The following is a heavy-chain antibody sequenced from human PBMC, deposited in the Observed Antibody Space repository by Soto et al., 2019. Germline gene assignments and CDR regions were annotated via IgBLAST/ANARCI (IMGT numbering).Heavy chain of an antibody. J-gene: IGHJ6*02. CDR3: ARWNYGMDV. CDR2: IRQDGSDE. CDR1: GFMFSSYV. V-gene: IGHV3-7*03. Sequence: GGSLRLSCAASGFMFSSYVMSWVRQAPGKGLEWVANIRQDGSDEYFVDSVKGRFTISRDNAKNSLYLQMNSLRAEDTAVYKCARWNYGMDVWGQGXTVTVSS.